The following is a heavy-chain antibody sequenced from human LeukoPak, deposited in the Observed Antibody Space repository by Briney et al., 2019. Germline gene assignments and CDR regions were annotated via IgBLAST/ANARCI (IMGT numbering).Heavy chain of an antibody. CDR1: GFSLSTSGVG. V-gene: IGHV2-5*02. Sequence: GSGPTLVNPTQTLTLTCTFSGFSLSTSGVGVGWIRQPPGKALEWLALIYWDDDKRYSPSLKSRLTITKDTSKNQVVLTMTNMDPVDTATYYCAQASYYYDSSVFGQHWGQGTLVTVSS. CDR3: AQASYYYDSSVFGQH. D-gene: IGHD3-22*01. J-gene: IGHJ1*01. CDR2: IYWDDDK.